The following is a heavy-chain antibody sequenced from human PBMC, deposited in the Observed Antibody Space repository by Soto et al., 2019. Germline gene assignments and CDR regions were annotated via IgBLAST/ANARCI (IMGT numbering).Heavy chain of an antibody. Sequence: GSLRLSCAASGFTFSSYGMHWVRQAPGKGLEWVAVIWYDGSNKYYADSVKGRFTISRDNSKNTLYLQMNSLRAEDTAVYYCARDFAHYYGSGSYYTDYFDYWGQGTLVTVSS. D-gene: IGHD3-10*01. CDR2: IWYDGSNK. CDR3: ARDFAHYYGSGSYYTDYFDY. CDR1: GFTFSSYG. V-gene: IGHV3-33*01. J-gene: IGHJ4*02.